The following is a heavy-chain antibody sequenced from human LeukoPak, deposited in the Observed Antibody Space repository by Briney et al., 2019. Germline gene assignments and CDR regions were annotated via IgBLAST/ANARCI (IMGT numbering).Heavy chain of an antibody. J-gene: IGHJ4*02. V-gene: IGHV1-2*02. CDR2: INPNSGGT. CDR1: GYTFTGYY. Sequence: GASVKVSCKASGYTFTGYYMHWVRQAPGQGLEWMGWINPNSGGTNYAQKFQGRVTMTRDTSISTAYMELSRLRSDDTAVYYCARDSPGSSSVGTLDYWGQGTLVTASS. D-gene: IGHD6-6*01. CDR3: ARDSPGSSSVGTLDY.